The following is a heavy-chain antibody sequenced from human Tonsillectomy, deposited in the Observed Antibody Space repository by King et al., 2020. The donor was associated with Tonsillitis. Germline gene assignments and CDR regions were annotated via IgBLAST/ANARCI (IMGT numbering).Heavy chain of an antibody. D-gene: IGHD1-26*01. CDR3: ARQEELRSWWGMDV. Sequence: QLQESGPGLVKPSETLSLTCTVSGGSISSYYWSWIRQPPGKGLEWSGYIYYSGSTNYNPSLKSRGTISVDTSKNQFSLKLSSVTAADTAVYYCARQEELRSWWGMDVWGQGTTVTVSS. CDR1: GGSISSYY. J-gene: IGHJ6*02. CDR2: IYYSGST. V-gene: IGHV4-59*08.